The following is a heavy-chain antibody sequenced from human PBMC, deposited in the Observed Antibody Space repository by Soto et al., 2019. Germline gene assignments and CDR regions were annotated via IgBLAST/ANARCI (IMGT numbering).Heavy chain of an antibody. D-gene: IGHD2-21*01. V-gene: IGHV1-69*13. CDR3: AYDRGDLGYISSLD. J-gene: IGHJ4*02. CDR2: IIPIFGTA. Sequence: SVKVSCKASGGTFSSYAISWVRQAPGQGLEWMGGIIPIFGTANYAQKFQGRVTITADESTSTAYMELSSLRSEDTAVYYCAYDRGDLGYISSLDWGQGTLVTVSS. CDR1: GGTFSSYA.